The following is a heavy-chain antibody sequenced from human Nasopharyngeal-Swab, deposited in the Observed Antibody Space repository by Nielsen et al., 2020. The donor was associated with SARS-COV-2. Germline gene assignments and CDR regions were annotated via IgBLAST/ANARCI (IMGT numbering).Heavy chain of an antibody. Sequence: GESLKISCAAPGFTFSSYSMNWVRQAPGKGLEWVSSISSSSSYIYYADSVKGRFTISRDNAKNSLYLQMNSLRAEDTAVYYCARDRGITMPFDYWGQGTPVTVSS. CDR2: ISSSSSYI. D-gene: IGHD1-14*01. CDR1: GFTFSSYS. CDR3: ARDRGITMPFDY. J-gene: IGHJ4*02. V-gene: IGHV3-21*01.